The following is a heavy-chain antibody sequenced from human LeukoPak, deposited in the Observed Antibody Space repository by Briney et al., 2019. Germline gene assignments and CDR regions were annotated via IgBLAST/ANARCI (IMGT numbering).Heavy chain of an antibody. V-gene: IGHV3-33*06. Sequence: PGGSLRLSCAASGFTFSSYGMHWVRQAPGKGLEWVAVIWYDGSNKYYADSVKGRFTISRDNSKNTLYLQMNSLRAEDTAVYYCAKDTPSWGTGYYFDYWGQGTLVTVSS. CDR2: IWYDGSNK. CDR3: AKDTPSWGTGYYFDY. CDR1: GFTFSSYG. D-gene: IGHD3-16*01. J-gene: IGHJ4*02.